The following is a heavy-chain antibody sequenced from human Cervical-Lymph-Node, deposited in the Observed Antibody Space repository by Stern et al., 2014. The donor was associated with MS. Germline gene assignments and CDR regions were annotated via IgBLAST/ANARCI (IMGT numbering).Heavy chain of an antibody. CDR2: VYYSGST. Sequence: QVQLQQSGPGLVKPSETLSLTCTVSGGSITSYYWSWIRQPPGKGLEWIWHVYYSGSTNYNPSLKSRVTISVDTSKNQFSLKLRSVTAADTAVYYCARRGQYGSYPLYYYYGMDVWGQGTTVTVSS. D-gene: IGHD3-10*01. J-gene: IGHJ6*02. CDR1: GGSITSYY. V-gene: IGHV4-59*01. CDR3: ARRGQYGSYPLYYYYGMDV.